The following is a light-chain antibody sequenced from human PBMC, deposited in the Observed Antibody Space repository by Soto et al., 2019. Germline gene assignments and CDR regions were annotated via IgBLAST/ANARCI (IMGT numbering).Light chain of an antibody. CDR2: EVS. J-gene: IGLJ2*01. CDR3: SSYTSSSTLV. CDR1: SSDVGGYNY. V-gene: IGLV2-14*01. Sequence: QSVLTQPASVSGSPGQSITISCTGSSSDVGGYNYVSWYQQYAGKAPKLVIYEVSNRPSGVSNRFSGSKSGNTASLTISGLRAEDEANYYCSSYTSSSTLVFGGGTQLTVL.